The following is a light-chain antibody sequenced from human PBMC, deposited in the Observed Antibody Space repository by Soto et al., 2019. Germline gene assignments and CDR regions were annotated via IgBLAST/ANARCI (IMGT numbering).Light chain of an antibody. V-gene: IGLV2-8*01. CDR2: EVT. J-gene: IGLJ2*01. CDR1: SSDVGIYNS. Sequence: QSALTQPPSASGSPGQSVTISCTGTSSDVGIYNSVSWYQQHPGKAPKLIIYEVTKRPSGVPDRFSGSKSGNTASLTVSGLQAEDEDDYYCQTWGTGFQFFGGGTKLTVL. CDR3: QTWGTGFQF.